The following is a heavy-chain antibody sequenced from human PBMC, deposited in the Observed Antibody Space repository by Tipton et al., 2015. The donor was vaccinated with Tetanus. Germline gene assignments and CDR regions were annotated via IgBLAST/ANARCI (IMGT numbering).Heavy chain of an antibody. CDR1: GFTFSGYH. CDR3: AREADCSGGSCFSGDFDN. V-gene: IGHV3-33*08. D-gene: IGHD2-15*01. CDR2: SWYDGTDK. Sequence: CAASGFTFSGYHMHWVRQAPGKGLEWVAVSWYDGTDKYYADSVKGRFTISRDNSKNTLYLQMNSLRAEDTAVYYCAREADCSGGSCFSGDFDNWGQGTQVTVSS. J-gene: IGHJ4*02.